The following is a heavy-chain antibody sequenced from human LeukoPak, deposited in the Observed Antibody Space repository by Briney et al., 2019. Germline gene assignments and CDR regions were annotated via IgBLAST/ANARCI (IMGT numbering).Heavy chain of an antibody. J-gene: IGHJ6*02. Sequence: SETLPLTCTVSGGSISSSSYYWGWIRQPPGKGLEWIGSIYYSGSTYYNPSLKSRVTISVDTSKNQFSLKLSSVTAADTAVYYCAKIVAAAGLYYYYYGMDVWGQGTTVTVSS. CDR3: AKIVAAAGLYYYYYGMDV. V-gene: IGHV4-39*01. CDR2: IYYSGST. D-gene: IGHD6-13*01. CDR1: GGSISSSSYY.